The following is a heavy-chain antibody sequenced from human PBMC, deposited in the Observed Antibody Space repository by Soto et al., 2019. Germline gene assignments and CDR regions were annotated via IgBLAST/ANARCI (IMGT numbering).Heavy chain of an antibody. Sequence: GGSLRLSCAASGFAFSTYAMSWVRQAPGKGLEWVSAISGSGENTYYADSVKGRFTISRDNSKNTLFLQMNSLRAEDTAVYYCATRRDASYYYYGMDVWGQGTTVTVS. CDR3: ATRRDASYYYYGMDV. D-gene: IGHD2-2*01. J-gene: IGHJ6*02. CDR2: ISGSGENT. CDR1: GFAFSTYA. V-gene: IGHV3-23*01.